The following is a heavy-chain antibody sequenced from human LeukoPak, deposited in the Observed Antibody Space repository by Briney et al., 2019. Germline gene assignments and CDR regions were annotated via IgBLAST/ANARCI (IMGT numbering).Heavy chain of an antibody. CDR2: MSYDGSDK. J-gene: IGHJ6*02. D-gene: IGHD3-3*01. Sequence: GGSLRLSCAASGFTFSRSGMHWVRQAPGKGLEWVAVMSYDGSDKYYADSVKGRFTISRDNSKNTLYLQMNSLRAEDTAVYYCARDPDYDFWSGYLYSYYYGMDVWGQGTTVTVSS. V-gene: IGHV3-30*03. CDR3: ARDPDYDFWSGYLYSYYYGMDV. CDR1: GFTFSRSG.